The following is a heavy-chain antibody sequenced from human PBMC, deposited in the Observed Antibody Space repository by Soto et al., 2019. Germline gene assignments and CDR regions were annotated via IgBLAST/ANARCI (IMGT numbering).Heavy chain of an antibody. J-gene: IGHJ6*02. Sequence: ASVKVSCKASGYTFTGYYMHWVRQAPGQGLEWMGWINPNSGGTNYAQKFQGRVTMTRDTSISTAYMELSSLRSDDTAVYYCARAYDHDSTSLFYGMDVWGQGTTVTVSS. D-gene: IGHD2-2*01. CDR2: INPNSGGT. CDR1: GYTFTGYY. V-gene: IGHV1-2*02. CDR3: ARAYDHDSTSLFYGMDV.